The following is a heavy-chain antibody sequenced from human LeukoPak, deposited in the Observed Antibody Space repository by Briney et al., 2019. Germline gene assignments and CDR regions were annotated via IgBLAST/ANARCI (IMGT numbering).Heavy chain of an antibody. Sequence: GGSLRLSCAASGFTFSNYDMHWVRQGTGKGLEWVSGIGTGGDTYYPDSVKGRFTISRENAKNSLYLQMNSLRVGDTAMYYCARAARYYGSSGAQAFDNWGQGTMVTVS. CDR2: IGTGGDT. D-gene: IGHD3-22*01. J-gene: IGHJ3*02. CDR1: GFTFSNYD. CDR3: ARAARYYGSSGAQAFDN. V-gene: IGHV3-13*01.